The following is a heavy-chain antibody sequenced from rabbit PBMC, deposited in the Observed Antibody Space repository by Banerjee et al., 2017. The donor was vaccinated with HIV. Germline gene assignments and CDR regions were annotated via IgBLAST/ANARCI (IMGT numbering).Heavy chain of an antibody. V-gene: IGHV1S45*01. D-gene: IGHD4-2*01. CDR1: GFSFSGSDW. CDR3: ARDAGYAGSNL. J-gene: IGHJ4*01. Sequence: QLEESGGDLVKPQGSLTLTCTAAGFSFSGSDWLCWVRQAPGKGLEWIACISAGSSGSTYYATWAKGRFTISKTSSTTVTLQMTSLTAADTAAYFCARDAGYAGSNLWGPGTLVTVS. CDR2: ISAGSSGST.